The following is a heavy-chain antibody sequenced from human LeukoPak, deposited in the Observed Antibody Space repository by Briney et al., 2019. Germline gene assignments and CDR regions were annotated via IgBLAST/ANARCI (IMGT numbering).Heavy chain of an antibody. CDR3: ARKYCSSTSCLFDY. Sequence: GGSLRLSCAASGFTFSSYEMNWVRQAPGKGLEWVSYISSSGTLIYNADSMKGRFTISRDNARNSLYLQMNSLRAEDTAVYYCARKYCSSTSCLFDYWGQGTLVTVSS. J-gene: IGHJ4*02. V-gene: IGHV3-48*03. CDR1: GFTFSSYE. CDR2: ISSSGTLI. D-gene: IGHD2-2*01.